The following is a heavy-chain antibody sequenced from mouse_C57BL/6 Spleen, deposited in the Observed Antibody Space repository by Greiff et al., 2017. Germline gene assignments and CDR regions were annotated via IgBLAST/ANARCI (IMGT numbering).Heavy chain of an antibody. Sequence: EVQRVESGGGLVKPGGSLKLSCAASGFTFSDYGMHWVRQAPEKGLEWVAYISSGSSTIYYADTVKGRFTISRDNAKNTLFLKMTSLRSEDTAMYYCARDGNYWYFDVWGTGTTVTVSS. V-gene: IGHV5-17*01. D-gene: IGHD2-1*01. J-gene: IGHJ1*03. CDR3: ARDGNYWYFDV. CDR1: GFTFSDYG. CDR2: ISSGSSTI.